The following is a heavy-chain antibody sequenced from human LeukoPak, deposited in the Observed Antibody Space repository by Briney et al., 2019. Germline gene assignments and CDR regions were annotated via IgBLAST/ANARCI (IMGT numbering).Heavy chain of an antibody. CDR2: INSDGSSP. D-gene: IGHD4-17*01. Sequence: GGSLRLSCAASGFTFSTYWMHWVRQAPGKGLVWVSCINSDGSSPSYADSVKGRFTISRDNAKNTVYLQMNSLRGADTAVYYCAEAHTVTTLYWFDPWGQGTLVTVSS. J-gene: IGHJ5*02. V-gene: IGHV3-74*01. CDR3: AEAHTVTTLYWFDP. CDR1: GFTFSTYW.